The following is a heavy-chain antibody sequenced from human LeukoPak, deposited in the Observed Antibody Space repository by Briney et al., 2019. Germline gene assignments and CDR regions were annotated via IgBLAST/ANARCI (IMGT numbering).Heavy chain of an antibody. CDR2: INTHKGNT. Sequence: ASVKVSCKTSSSTFTTYGITWVRQAPGQGLEWMGWINTHKGNTYYAREFQDRVSMTTDASTTTAYMELRSLRSDDTAIYYCATYYSGSGSFTTQFDHWGQATLVTVSS. V-gene: IGHV1-18*04. J-gene: IGHJ4*02. CDR1: SSTFTTYG. D-gene: IGHD3-10*01. CDR3: ATYYSGSGSFTTQFDH.